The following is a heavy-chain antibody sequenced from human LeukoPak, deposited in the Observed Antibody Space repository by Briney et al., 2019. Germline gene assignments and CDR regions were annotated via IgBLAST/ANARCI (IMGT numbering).Heavy chain of an antibody. D-gene: IGHD2-21*02. J-gene: IGHJ5*02. CDR2: IFYSGSA. V-gene: IGHV4-39*01. CDR1: GDSISSTSYY. Sequence: PSETLSLTCIVSGDSISSTSYYWAWIRQPPGKGLEWIGMIFYSGSAYYTPSLRGRVTLSVDTSRNQFSLNLISVTAADTGVYFCARQQSDTSLLDPWGQGTLVTVSS. CDR3: ARQQSDTSLLDP.